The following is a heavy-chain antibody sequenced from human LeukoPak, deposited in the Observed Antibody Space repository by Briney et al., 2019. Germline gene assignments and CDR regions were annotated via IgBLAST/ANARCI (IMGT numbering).Heavy chain of an antibody. CDR1: GGSFSGYY. D-gene: IGHD2-2*01. CDR3: PRGRTQYQLLWAFEI. J-gene: IGHJ3*02. Sequence: SETLSLTCAVYGGSFSGYYWSWIRQPPGKGLEWIGEINHSGSTNYNPSLKSRVTISVDTSKNQFSLKLSSVTAADTAVYYCPRGRTQYQLLWAFEIWGQGTMVTVSS. CDR2: INHSGST. V-gene: IGHV4-34*01.